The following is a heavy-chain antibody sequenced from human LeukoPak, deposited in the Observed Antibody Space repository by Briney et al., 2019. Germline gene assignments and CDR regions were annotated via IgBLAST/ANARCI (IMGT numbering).Heavy chain of an antibody. D-gene: IGHD5-18*01. CDR3: ARRFGGYSYGYGVHFDY. CDR1: GYTFTGYY. V-gene: IGHV1-2*02. J-gene: IGHJ4*02. CDR2: INPNSGGT. Sequence: ASVKVSCKASGYTFTGYYMHWVRLAPGQGLEWMGWINPNSGGTNYAQKFQGRVTMTRDTSISTAYMELSRLRSDDTAVYYCARRFGGYSYGYGVHFDYWGQGTLVTVSS.